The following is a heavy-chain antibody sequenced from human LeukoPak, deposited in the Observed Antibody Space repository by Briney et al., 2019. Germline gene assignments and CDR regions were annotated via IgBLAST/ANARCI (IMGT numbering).Heavy chain of an antibody. Sequence: SETLSLTCTVSGGSISSSSYYWGWIRQPPGKGLERIGRIYTSGSTNYNPSLKSRVTMSVDTSKNQFSLKLSSVTAADTAVYYCASTYYDFWSGYRGGDFDYWGQGTLVTVSS. CDR3: ASTYYDFWSGYRGGDFDY. D-gene: IGHD3-3*01. CDR1: GGSISSSSYY. J-gene: IGHJ4*02. CDR2: IYTSGST. V-gene: IGHV4-61*05.